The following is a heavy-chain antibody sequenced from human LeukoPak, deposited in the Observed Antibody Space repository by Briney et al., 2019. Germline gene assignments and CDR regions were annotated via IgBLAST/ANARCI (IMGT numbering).Heavy chain of an antibody. V-gene: IGHV3-23*01. CDR2: IGNNGGGI. CDR1: GFTFSTYT. Sequence: RSLRLSCAASGFTFSTYTMYWVRHPPGKRLEWVSIIGNNGGGIHYADSVKGRFTISRDNFKNALYLQMNSLRVEDTAVYYCAIDPNWGTHSWGQGVLVTVSS. D-gene: IGHD7-27*01. J-gene: IGHJ4*02. CDR3: AIDPNWGTHS.